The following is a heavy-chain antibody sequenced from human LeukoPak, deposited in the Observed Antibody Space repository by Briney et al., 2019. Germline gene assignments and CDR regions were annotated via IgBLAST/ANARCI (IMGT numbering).Heavy chain of an antibody. CDR1: GGSFSGYC. Sequence: SETLPLTSAVYGGSFSGYCWSWIGQPPGKGMEWIGEINHSGSTNYNPSLKSRVTISVDTSKNQFSLELSSVTAADTAVYYCARGRQDVTMIVVVMTAVSYYLDVWGKGTTVTVS. J-gene: IGHJ6*03. CDR3: ARGRQDVTMIVVVMTAVSYYLDV. V-gene: IGHV4-34*01. D-gene: IGHD3-22*01. CDR2: INHSGST.